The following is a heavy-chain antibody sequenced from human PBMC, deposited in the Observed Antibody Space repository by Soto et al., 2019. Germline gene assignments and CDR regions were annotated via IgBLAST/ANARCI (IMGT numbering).Heavy chain of an antibody. J-gene: IGHJ4*02. CDR1: GFTFNGSV. CDR3: TSSNLYY. V-gene: IGHV3-73*01. CDR2: IRTKPNSYET. Sequence: GGSLRLSCAASGFTFNGSVIHWIRQASGKGLEWVGRIRTKPNSYETAYVASVKGRFTISRDDSKNTAYLQMNSLKTDDTAVYYCTSSNLYYWGQGTLVTVSS.